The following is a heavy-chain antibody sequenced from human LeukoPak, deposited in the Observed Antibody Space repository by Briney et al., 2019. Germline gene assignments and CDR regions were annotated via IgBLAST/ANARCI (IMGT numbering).Heavy chain of an antibody. CDR3: ARDSEMATIHYFDY. CDR1: GFTFSSYS. J-gene: IGHJ4*02. D-gene: IGHD5-24*01. V-gene: IGHV3-48*04. Sequence: GGSLRLSCAASGFTFSSYSMNWVRQAPGKGLEWVSYISSSSSTIYYADSVKGRFTISRDNAKNSLYLQMNSLRAEDTAVYYCARDSEMATIHYFDYWGQGTLVTVSS. CDR2: ISSSSSTI.